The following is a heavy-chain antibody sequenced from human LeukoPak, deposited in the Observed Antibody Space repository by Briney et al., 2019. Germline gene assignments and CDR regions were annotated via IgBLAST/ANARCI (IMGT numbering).Heavy chain of an antibody. CDR3: ARFMGGYSGYDYSFFDY. V-gene: IGHV3-33*01. J-gene: IGHJ4*02. CDR2: IWYDGSNK. Sequence: PGRSLRLSCAASGFTFSSYGMHWVRQAPGKGLEWAAVIWYDGSNKYYADSVKGRFTISRDNSKNTLYLQMNSLRAEDTAVYYCARFMGGYSGYDYSFFDYWGQGTLVTVSS. D-gene: IGHD5-12*01. CDR1: GFTFSSYG.